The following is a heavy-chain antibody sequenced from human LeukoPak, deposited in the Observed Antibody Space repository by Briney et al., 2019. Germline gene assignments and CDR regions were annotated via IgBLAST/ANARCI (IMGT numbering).Heavy chain of an antibody. J-gene: IGHJ4*02. CDR3: AKDDSIGYCSGGSCYPGGPSDY. CDR1: GFTFSSYG. Sequence: GGSLRLSCAASGFTFSSYGMHWVRQAPGQGMERVAFIRYDGSNKYYADSVKGRFTISRDNSKNTLYLQMNSLRAEDTAVYYCAKDDSIGYCSGGSCYPGGPSDYWGQGTLVTVSS. V-gene: IGHV3-30*02. D-gene: IGHD2-15*01. CDR2: IRYDGSNK.